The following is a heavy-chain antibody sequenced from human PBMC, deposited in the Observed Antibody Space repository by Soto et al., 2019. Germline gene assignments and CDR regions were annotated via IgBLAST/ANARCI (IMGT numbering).Heavy chain of an antibody. CDR3: ARAPKTTVTDMDY. CDR2: IYSGGST. D-gene: IGHD4-4*01. Sequence: GGSLRLSCAASGFTVSSNYMSWVRQAPGKGLEWVSVIYSGGSTYYADSVKGRFTISRDNSKNTLYLQMNSLRAEDTAVYYCARAPKTTVTDMDYWGQGTLVTVSS. V-gene: IGHV3-53*01. J-gene: IGHJ4*02. CDR1: GFTVSSNY.